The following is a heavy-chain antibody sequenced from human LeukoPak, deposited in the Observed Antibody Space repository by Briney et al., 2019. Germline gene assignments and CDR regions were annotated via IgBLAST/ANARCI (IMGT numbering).Heavy chain of an antibody. Sequence: GASVKVSCKASGYTFTSYAMNWVRQAPGQGLEWMGWINPNSGGTNYAQKFQGRVTMTRDTSISTAYMELSRLRSDDTAVYYCARIDILTGRDFDYWGQGTLVTVSS. CDR3: ARIDILTGRDFDY. CDR2: INPNSGGT. J-gene: IGHJ4*02. D-gene: IGHD3-9*01. V-gene: IGHV1-2*02. CDR1: GYTFTSYA.